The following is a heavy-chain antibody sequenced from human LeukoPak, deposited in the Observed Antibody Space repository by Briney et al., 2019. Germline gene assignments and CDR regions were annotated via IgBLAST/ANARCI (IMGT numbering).Heavy chain of an antibody. CDR3: ARGGYYYDSSGYYLAY. Sequence: ASVKVSCTASGGTFSIYAISWVRQAPGQGLEWMGGIIPIFGTANYAQKFQGRVTITADESTSTAYMELSSLRSEDTAVYYCARGGYYYDSSGYYLAYWGQGTLVTVSS. CDR1: GGTFSIYA. D-gene: IGHD3-22*01. V-gene: IGHV1-69*13. CDR2: IIPIFGTA. J-gene: IGHJ4*02.